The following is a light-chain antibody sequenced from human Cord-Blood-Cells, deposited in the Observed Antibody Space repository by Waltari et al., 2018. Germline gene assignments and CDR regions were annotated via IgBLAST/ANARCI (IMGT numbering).Light chain of an antibody. CDR3: SSYAGSNVV. V-gene: IGLV2-8*01. J-gene: IGLJ2*01. CDR2: EVS. CDR1: SSDVGGYNY. Sequence: QSALTQTPSASGSPGQSVTISCTGTSSDVGGYNYASWYQQHPGKAPTLMIYEVSKRPSGVPDRFAGSKSGNTASLAVSGLQAEDEADYYCSSYAGSNVVFGGGTKLTVL.